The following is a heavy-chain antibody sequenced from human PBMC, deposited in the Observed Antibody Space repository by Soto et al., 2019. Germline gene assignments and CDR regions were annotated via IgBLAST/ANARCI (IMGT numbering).Heavy chain of an antibody. CDR2: TRNKANSYTT. V-gene: IGHV3-72*01. J-gene: IGHJ4*02. D-gene: IGHD1-26*01. CDR1: GFTFSSYS. Sequence: GGSLRLSCAASGFTFSSYSMNWVRQAPGKGLEWVGRTRNKANSYTTEYAASVKGRFTISRDDSKNSLYLQMNSLKTADTAVYYCARGLAGATFDYWGQGTLVTVSS. CDR3: ARGLAGATFDY.